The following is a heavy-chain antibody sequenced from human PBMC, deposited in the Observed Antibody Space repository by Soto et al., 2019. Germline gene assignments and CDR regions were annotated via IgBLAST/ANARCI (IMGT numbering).Heavy chain of an antibody. CDR2: IHYSGST. D-gene: IGHD6-19*01. Sequence: SETLSLTCAVSGGSISGSSFYWGWIRQPPEKGLESIGSIHYSGSTYYNPSLKSRVTMSVDTSKNQFSLKLTSVTAADTAVYYRARALSTHIAVAGMGYFDSWGPGTLVTVSS. CDR1: GGSISGSSFY. J-gene: IGHJ4*02. CDR3: ARALSTHIAVAGMGYFDS. V-gene: IGHV4-39*02.